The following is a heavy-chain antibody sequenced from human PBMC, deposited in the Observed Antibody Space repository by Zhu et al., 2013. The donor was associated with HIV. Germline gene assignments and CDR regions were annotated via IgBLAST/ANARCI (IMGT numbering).Heavy chain of an antibody. D-gene: IGHD1-26*01. CDR3: AKVAGAVHRGKIRTFNS. CDR2: HIPVFDMS. Sequence: QERLVQSGAELAKPGSSVRVSCQASGDSFSSDPIAWVRQSPAGGLAWIGAHIPVFDMSRYSQRFQGRVTFTADRSSRTAYMELSHVQSEDTAVYYCAKVAGAVHRGKIRTFNSWGQGTLVSVSS. CDR1: GDSFSSDP. J-gene: IGHJ5*02. V-gene: IGHV1-69*17.